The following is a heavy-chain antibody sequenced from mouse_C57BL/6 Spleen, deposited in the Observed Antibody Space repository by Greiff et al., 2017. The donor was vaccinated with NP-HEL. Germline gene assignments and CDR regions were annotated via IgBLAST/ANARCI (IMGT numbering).Heavy chain of an antibody. J-gene: IGHJ2*01. Sequence: QVHVQQSGAELVKAGASVKMSCKASGYTFTSYWMHWVKQRLGQGLEWFAETNPTNGRTYYNEKFKSKATLTVDKSSSTAYMLLSGPTCEDSAVYYCARIKKIVATYFDYWGQGTTLTVSS. D-gene: IGHD1-1*01. CDR1: GYTFTSYW. CDR2: TNPTNGRT. V-gene: IGHV1S81*02. CDR3: ARIKKIVATYFDY.